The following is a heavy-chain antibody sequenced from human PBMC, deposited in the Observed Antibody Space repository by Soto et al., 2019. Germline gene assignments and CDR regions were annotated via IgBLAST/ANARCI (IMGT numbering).Heavy chain of an antibody. D-gene: IGHD3-10*01. CDR2: ISAYNGNT. J-gene: IGHJ4*02. Sequence: QVQLVQSGAEVKKPGASVKVSCKASGYTFTSYGISWVRQAPGQGLEWMGWISAYNGNTNYAQKLKGRVTITTDTSTSTAYMELRSLRSDDTAVYYCARVPVRITMVRGVPLFDYWGQGTLVTVSS. V-gene: IGHV1-18*01. CDR3: ARVPVRITMVRGVPLFDY. CDR1: GYTFTSYG.